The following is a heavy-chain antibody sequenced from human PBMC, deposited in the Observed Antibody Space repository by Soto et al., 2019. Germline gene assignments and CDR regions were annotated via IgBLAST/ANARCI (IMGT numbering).Heavy chain of an antibody. J-gene: IGHJ6*02. CDR1: GGSISSGDYY. CDR3: ARDGPGTTDYYYGMDV. CDR2: IYYSGSS. V-gene: IGHV4-30-4*01. Sequence: SETLSLTCTVSGGSISSGDYYWSWIRQPPGKGLEWIGYIYYSGSSYYNPSLKSRVTISVDTSKNQFSLKLSSVTAADTAVYYCARDGPGTTDYYYGMDVWGQGTTVTVSS. D-gene: IGHD4-17*01.